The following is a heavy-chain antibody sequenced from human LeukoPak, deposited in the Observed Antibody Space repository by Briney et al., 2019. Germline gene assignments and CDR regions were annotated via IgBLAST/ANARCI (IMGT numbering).Heavy chain of an antibody. D-gene: IGHD3-22*01. CDR3: ARDDSSGYYYSFDY. J-gene: IGHJ4*02. CDR1: GYTFTGYY. CDR2: INPNSGGT. Sequence: GASVKVSCKASGYTFTGYYTHWVRQAPGQGLEWMGWINPNSGGTNYAQKFQGKVTMTRDASISTAYMELSRLRSDDTAVYYCARDDSSGYYYSFDYWGQGTLVTVSS. V-gene: IGHV1-2*02.